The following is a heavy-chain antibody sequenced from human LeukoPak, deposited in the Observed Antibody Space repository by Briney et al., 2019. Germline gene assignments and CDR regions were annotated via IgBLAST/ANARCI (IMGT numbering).Heavy chain of an antibody. D-gene: IGHD3-10*01. CDR2: ISSSSYI. CDR3: ARAPGSSLRGYYYYYMDV. J-gene: IGHJ6*03. CDR1: GFTFSSYS. Sequence: GGSLRLSCAASGFTFSSYSMDSVRQAPGKGLEWVSSISSSSYIYYADSVKGRFTISRDNAKNSLYLQMNILRAEDTAVYYCARAPGSSLRGYYYYYMDVWGKGTTVTVSS. V-gene: IGHV3-21*01.